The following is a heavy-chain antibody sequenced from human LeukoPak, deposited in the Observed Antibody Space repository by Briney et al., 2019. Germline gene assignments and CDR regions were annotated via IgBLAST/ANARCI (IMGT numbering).Heavy chain of an antibody. Sequence: ASVKVSCKASGYTFTSYGISWVRQAPGQGLEWMGWISAYNGNTHYAQKLRGRFTMTTDTSTSTAYMELRSLRSDDTAVYYCARAIAVAGTTMDFQRWGQGTLVTVSS. J-gene: IGHJ1*01. CDR2: ISAYNGNT. CDR1: GYTFTSYG. V-gene: IGHV1-18*01. CDR3: ARAIAVAGTTMDFQR. D-gene: IGHD6-19*01.